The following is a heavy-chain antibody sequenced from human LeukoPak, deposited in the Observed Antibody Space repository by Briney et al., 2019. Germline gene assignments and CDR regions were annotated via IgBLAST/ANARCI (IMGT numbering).Heavy chain of an antibody. CDR2: IYSTGST. CDR3: ATTTSILAFGI. CDR1: GDSISSYY. V-gene: IGHV4-4*07. D-gene: IGHD3-3*01. J-gene: IGHJ3*02. Sequence: SETLSLTCTVSGDSISSYYCNWIRQPAGKGLEYIGRIYSTGSTSYNPSLKSRVTMSVDTSKNHFSLKLSSVTAADTAVYYCATTTSILAFGIWGQGTMVTVSS.